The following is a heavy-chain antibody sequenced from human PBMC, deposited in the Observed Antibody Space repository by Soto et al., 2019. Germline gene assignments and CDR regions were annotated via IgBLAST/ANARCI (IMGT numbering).Heavy chain of an antibody. D-gene: IGHD4-17*01. CDR1: GFTFSSYA. J-gene: IGHJ4*02. CDR2: ISGSGGST. CDR3: AIEKSYVTTVIT. V-gene: IGHV3-23*01. Sequence: GGSLRVSCAASGFTFSSYAMSWVRQAPGKGLEWVSAISGSGGSTYYADSVKGRFTISRDNSKNTLYLQMNSLRAEDTAVYYCAIEKSYVTTVITWGQGTLVTVSS.